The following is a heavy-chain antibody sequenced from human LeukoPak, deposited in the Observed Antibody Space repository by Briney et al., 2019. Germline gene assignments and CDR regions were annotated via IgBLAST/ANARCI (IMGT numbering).Heavy chain of an antibody. J-gene: IGHJ5*01. CDR2: IYHTGST. CDR1: CASISSDSNY. Sequence: SETLSLTCTVPCASISSDSNYWAWVRQPPGKGLQWIGSIYHTGSTFYNPSLMSRVSISIDSSKNQFSLKLSSVTVADTALYYCARDISISWFYSWGQGTLVSVSS. CDR3: ARDISISWFYS. D-gene: IGHD3-3*02. V-gene: IGHV4-39*07.